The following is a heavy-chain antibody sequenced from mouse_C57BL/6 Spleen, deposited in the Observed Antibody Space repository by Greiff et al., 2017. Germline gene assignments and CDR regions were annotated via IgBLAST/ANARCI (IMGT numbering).Heavy chain of an antibody. Sequence: QVQLQQPGAELVKPGASVKLSCKASGYTFTSYWMHWVKQRPGQGLEWIGMIHPSSGSTNYNEKFKSKATLTVDKSSSTAYMQLSSLTSEDSAVLYGSCSHTAQATFAYWGQGTLVTVSA. CDR1: GYTFTSYW. D-gene: IGHD3-2*02. V-gene: IGHV1-64*01. CDR2: IHPSSGST. CDR3: SCSHTAQATFAY. J-gene: IGHJ3*01.